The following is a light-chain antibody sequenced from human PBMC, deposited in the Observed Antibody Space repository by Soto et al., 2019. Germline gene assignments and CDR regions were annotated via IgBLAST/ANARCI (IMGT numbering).Light chain of an antibody. CDR1: QSVSSN. CDR3: QQYNNWRAWT. Sequence: EIVMTQSPATLSVSPGERATLSCRASQSVSSNLAWYQQKPGQAPRLLIYGASTRATDIPARFSGSGSGTEFTLTISSLQSEDFAVYYCQQYNNWRAWTFGQGTMV. CDR2: GAS. J-gene: IGKJ1*01. V-gene: IGKV3-15*01.